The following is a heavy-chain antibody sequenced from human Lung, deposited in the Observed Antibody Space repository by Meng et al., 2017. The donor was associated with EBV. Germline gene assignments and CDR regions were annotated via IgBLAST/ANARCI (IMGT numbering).Heavy chain of an antibody. CDR2: IIPMFGTA. Sequence: QVQLVRSGAEVRKPGSSVTVSCTTSGGTFRSDAVSWVRQAPGQGLEWMGGIIPMFGTAKYAQKFQARVTITADESTSTAYMELTSLISEDTAVYYCARSSFSSGWYVSNYWGQGTLVTVSS. J-gene: IGHJ4*02. D-gene: IGHD6-19*01. CDR1: GGTFRSDA. V-gene: IGHV1-69*01. CDR3: ARSSFSSGWYVSNY.